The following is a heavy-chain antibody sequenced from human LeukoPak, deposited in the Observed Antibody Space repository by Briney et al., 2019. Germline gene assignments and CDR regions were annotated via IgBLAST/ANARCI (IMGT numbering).Heavy chain of an antibody. CDR1: GGSISSYY. J-gene: IGHJ6*02. D-gene: IGHD2-21*01. CDR3: ARSYEEDNYYYYYGMDV. V-gene: IGHV4-59*08. CDR2: IYYSGST. Sequence: SETLSLTCTVSGGSISSYYWSWIRQPPGKGLEWIGYIYYSGSTNYNPSLKSRVTISVDTSRNQFSLKLSSVTAADTAVYYCARSYEEDNYYYYYGMDVWGQGTTVTVSS.